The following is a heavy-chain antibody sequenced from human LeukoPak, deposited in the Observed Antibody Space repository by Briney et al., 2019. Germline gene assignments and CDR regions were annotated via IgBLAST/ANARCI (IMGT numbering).Heavy chain of an antibody. CDR3: AKLSRTSCYAGVDY. J-gene: IGHJ4*02. Sequence: GSLRLSCAASGFTFNNYAMSWVRQAPGKGLEWVSVISASGDSTNYADSVKGRFTLSRDNSKNTLDLQMSSLRAEDTAVYYCAKLSRTSCYAGVDYWGQGSLVTVSS. CDR1: GFTFNNYA. V-gene: IGHV3-23*01. CDR2: ISASGDST. D-gene: IGHD2-2*01.